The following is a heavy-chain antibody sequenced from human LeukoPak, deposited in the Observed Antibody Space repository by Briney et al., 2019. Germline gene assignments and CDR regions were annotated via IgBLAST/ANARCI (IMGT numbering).Heavy chain of an antibody. D-gene: IGHD6-13*01. CDR1: GYTFTSYD. CDR3: AREKAAGTSDFDY. V-gene: IGHV1-8*01. J-gene: IGHJ4*02. Sequence: ASVKVSCKASGYTFTSYDINWVRQATGQGLEWMGWMNPNSGNTGYAQKFQGRVTMTRNTSISTAYMELRSLRSDDTAVYYCAREKAAGTSDFDYWGQGTLVTVSS. CDR2: MNPNSGNT.